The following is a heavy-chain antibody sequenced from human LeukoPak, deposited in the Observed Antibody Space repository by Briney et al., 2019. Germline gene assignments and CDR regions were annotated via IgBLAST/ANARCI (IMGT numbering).Heavy chain of an antibody. CDR1: GFTFSSYS. D-gene: IGHD3-22*01. CDR2: ISSSSSYI. CDR3: ARYYYDSSGYYYRWFDP. V-gene: IGHV3-21*01. Sequence: TGGSLRLSCAASGFTFSSYSMNWVRQAPRKGLEWVSSISSSSSYIYYADSVKGRFTISRDNAKNSLYLQMNSLRAEDTAVYYCARYYYDSSGYYYRWFDPWGQGTLVTVSS. J-gene: IGHJ5*02.